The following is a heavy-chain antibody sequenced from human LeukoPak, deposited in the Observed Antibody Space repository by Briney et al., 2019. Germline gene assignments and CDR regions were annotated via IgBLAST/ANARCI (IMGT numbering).Heavy chain of an antibody. D-gene: IGHD4-11*01. CDR2: IYYSGST. V-gene: IGHV4-59*01. CDR3: ARVLLHDYTYYYYYYMDV. J-gene: IGHJ6*03. Sequence: SETLSLTCTVSGGSISSYYWSWIRQPPGKGLEWIGYIYYSGSTNYNPSLKSRVTISVDTSKNQFSLKLSSVTAADTAVYYSARVLLHDYTYYYYYYMDVWGKGTTVTVSS. CDR1: GGSISSYY.